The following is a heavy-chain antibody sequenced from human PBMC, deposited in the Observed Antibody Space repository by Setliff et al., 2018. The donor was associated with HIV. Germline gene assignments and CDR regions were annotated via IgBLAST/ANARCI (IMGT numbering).Heavy chain of an antibody. CDR3: TTATIPPAGWGALDI. CDR2: GYTKTDGGTT. D-gene: IGHD6-19*01. CDR1: GFSFSNAW. J-gene: IGHJ3*02. Sequence: GGSLRLSCAASGFSFSNAWMDWVRQAPGKGLEWVGRGYTKTDGGTTDYAAPVKGRFTISRDDSKNTLYLQVNSLKTEDTAVYYCTTATIPPAGWGALDIWGPGTTVTVSS. V-gene: IGHV3-15*07.